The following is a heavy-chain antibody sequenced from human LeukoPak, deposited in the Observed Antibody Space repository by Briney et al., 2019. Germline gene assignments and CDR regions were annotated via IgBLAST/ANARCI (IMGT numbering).Heavy chain of an antibody. CDR1: GYTFSSYD. CDR2: SSTDNGDT. J-gene: IGHJ3*01. D-gene: IGHD2-21*02. Sequence: ASVKVSCKASGYTFSSYDITWLRQAPGQGLEWMGWSSTDNGDTNYAQKLQGRVTMTTDTSTSTAYMELRSLRSDDTAVYYCASLVTAVPFDVWGQGTMVTVSS. CDR3: ASLVTAVPFDV. V-gene: IGHV1-18*01.